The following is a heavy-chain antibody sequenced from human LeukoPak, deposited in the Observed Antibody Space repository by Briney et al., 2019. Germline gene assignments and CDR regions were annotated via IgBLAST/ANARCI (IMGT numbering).Heavy chain of an antibody. CDR3: AGAAYNWNDYYYYGMDV. V-gene: IGHV1-69*02. J-gene: IGHJ6*02. Sequence: SVKVSCKASGGTVSSYTSSWVRQAPGQGLEWMGRIIPILGIANYAQKFQGRVTITADKSTSTAYMELSSLRSEDTAVYYCAGAAYNWNDYYYYGMDVWGQGTTVTVSS. CDR2: IIPILGIA. D-gene: IGHD1-20*01. CDR1: GGTVSSYT.